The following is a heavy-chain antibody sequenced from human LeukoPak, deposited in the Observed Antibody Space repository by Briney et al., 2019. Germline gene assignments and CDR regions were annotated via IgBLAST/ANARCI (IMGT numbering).Heavy chain of an antibody. V-gene: IGHV3-33*06. D-gene: IGHD2-15*01. CDR1: GFTFSSYG. J-gene: IGHJ4*02. CDR3: AKGLGYCSGGSCLEDFLLDY. Sequence: GGSLRLSCAASGFTFSSYGMHWVRQAPGKGLEWVAVIWYDGSNKYYADSVKGRFTISRDNSKNTLYLQMNSLRAEDTAVYYCAKGLGYCSGGSCLEDFLLDYWGQGTLVTVSS. CDR2: IWYDGSNK.